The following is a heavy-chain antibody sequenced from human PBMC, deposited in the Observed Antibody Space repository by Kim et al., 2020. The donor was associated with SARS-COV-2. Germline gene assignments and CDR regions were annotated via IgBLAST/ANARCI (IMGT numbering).Heavy chain of an antibody. CDR3: ARDRSWRYCSSTSCNRGATAPTGYFDY. J-gene: IGHJ4*02. V-gene: IGHV3-74*01. CDR2: INSDGSST. Sequence: GGSLRLSCAASGFTFSSYWMHWVRQAPGKGLVWVSRINSDGSSTSYADSVKGRFTISRDNAKNTLYLQMNSLRAEDTAVYYCARDRSWRYCSSTSCNRGATAPTGYFDYWGQGTLVTVSS. D-gene: IGHD2-2*02. CDR1: GFTFSSYW.